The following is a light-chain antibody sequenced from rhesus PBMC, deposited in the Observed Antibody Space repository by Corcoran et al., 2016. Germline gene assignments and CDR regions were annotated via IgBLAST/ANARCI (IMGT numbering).Light chain of an antibody. CDR1: QSVSSY. Sequence: EIVMTQSPATLSLSPGETATISCRTSQSVSSYLAWYQQKPGQAPRLLMYGASSRAAGIPDRFSGGGSWTDFTLTISGLGPEDFAFYYWQETTTLIFSFGPGTNLDIK. CDR3: QETTTLIFS. V-gene: IGKV3-31*02. J-gene: IGKJ3*01. CDR2: GAS.